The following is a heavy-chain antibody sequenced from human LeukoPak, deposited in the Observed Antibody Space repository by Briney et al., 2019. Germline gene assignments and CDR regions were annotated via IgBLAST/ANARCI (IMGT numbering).Heavy chain of an antibody. CDR1: GGSIKRSATY. CDR3: VVLSGAYKGEVFYYYMAV. D-gene: IGHD2-15*01. V-gene: IGHV4-39*01. CDR2: INYTGTN. J-gene: IGHJ6*03. Sequence: PSETLSLTCSVSGGSIKRSATYWGWIRQSPGKGPEWVGSINYTGTNNYNPSRKNRVTVSADTSKNQFYLKLTSVTAADTAVYYCVVLSGAYKGEVFYYYMAVWGEGTTVVVAS.